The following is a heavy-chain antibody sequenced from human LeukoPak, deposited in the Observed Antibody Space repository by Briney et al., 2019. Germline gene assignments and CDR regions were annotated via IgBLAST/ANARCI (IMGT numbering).Heavy chain of an antibody. CDR1: GFTFSSYA. D-gene: IGHD2-2*01. CDR2: ISYDGSNK. J-gene: IGHJ5*02. V-gene: IGHV3-30-3*01. Sequence: GGSLRLSCAASGFTFSSYAMHWARQAPGKGLEWVAVISYDGSNKYYADSVKGRFTISRDNSKNTLYLQMNSLRAEDTAVYYCARGVVPAAPYNWFDPWGQGTLVTVSS. CDR3: ARGVVPAAPYNWFDP.